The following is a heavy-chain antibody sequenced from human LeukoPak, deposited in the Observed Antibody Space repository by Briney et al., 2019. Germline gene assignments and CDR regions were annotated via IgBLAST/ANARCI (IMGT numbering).Heavy chain of an antibody. CDR2: IYYSGST. V-gene: IGHV4-61*01. Sequence: PSETLSLTCTVSGGSINSENYYWSWIRQPPGKGLEWIGYIYYSGSTNYNPSLKSRVTISVDTSKNQFSLKLSSVTAADTAVYYCARELRKAFDIWGQGTMVTVSS. J-gene: IGHJ3*02. CDR1: GGSINSENYY. D-gene: IGHD2-8*01. CDR3: ARELRKAFDI.